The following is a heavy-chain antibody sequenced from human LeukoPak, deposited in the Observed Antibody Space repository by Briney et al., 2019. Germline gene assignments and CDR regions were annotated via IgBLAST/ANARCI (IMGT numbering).Heavy chain of an antibody. CDR2: ISWNSGSI. CDR1: GFTFDDYA. V-gene: IGHV3-9*01. J-gene: IGHJ4*02. D-gene: IGHD5-18*01. Sequence: GGSLRLSCAASGFTFDDYAMHWVRQAPGKGLEWVSGISWNSGSIGYADSVKGRFTISRDNAKNSLYLQMNSLRAEDTALYYCAKDNGYGYLDYFDYWGQGTLVTVSS. CDR3: AKDNGYGYLDYFDY.